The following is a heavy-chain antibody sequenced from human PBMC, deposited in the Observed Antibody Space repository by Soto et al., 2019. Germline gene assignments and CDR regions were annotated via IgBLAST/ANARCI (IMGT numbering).Heavy chain of an antibody. J-gene: IGHJ5*02. V-gene: IGHV2-5*02. CDR3: EKRLRDYRLGRDGATYFEP. Sequence: QITLKESGPTLVRPTQTLTLTCTFSGFSLSTTGVGVGWIRQPPGKALEWLALIYWDDDKRYSPSMKSRLTITNDTSKYDVILTMTNMDPVDTATYYCEKRLRDYRLGRDGATYFEPWGKGNMVTVSS. CDR1: GFSLSTTGVG. CDR2: IYWDDDK. D-gene: IGHD3-10*01.